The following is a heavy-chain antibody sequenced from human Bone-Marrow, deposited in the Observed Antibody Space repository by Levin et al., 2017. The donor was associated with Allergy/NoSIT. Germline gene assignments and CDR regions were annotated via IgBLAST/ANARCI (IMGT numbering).Heavy chain of an antibody. CDR3: ARVLVPAAMLDGFDP. D-gene: IGHD2-2*01. CDR1: GYTFTSYY. V-gene: IGHV1-46*01. CDR2: INPSGGST. J-gene: IGHJ5*02. Sequence: GESLKISCQASGYTFTSYYMHWVRQAPGQGLEWMGIINPSGGSTSYAQKFQGRVTMTRDTSTSTVYMELSSLRSEDTAVYYCARVLVPAAMLDGFDPWGQGTLVTVSS.